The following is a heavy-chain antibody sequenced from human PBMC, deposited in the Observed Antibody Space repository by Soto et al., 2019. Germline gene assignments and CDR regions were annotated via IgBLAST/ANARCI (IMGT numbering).Heavy chain of an antibody. Sequence: GGSLRLSCAASGFTFSSYAMSWVRQAPGKGLEWVSAISGSGGSTYYADSVKGRFTISRDNSKNTLYLQMNSLRAEETAVYYCAKVPDIAMVTFFDYWGQGTLVTVSS. J-gene: IGHJ4*02. CDR3: AKVPDIAMVTFFDY. D-gene: IGHD5-18*01. V-gene: IGHV3-23*01. CDR2: ISGSGGST. CDR1: GFTFSSYA.